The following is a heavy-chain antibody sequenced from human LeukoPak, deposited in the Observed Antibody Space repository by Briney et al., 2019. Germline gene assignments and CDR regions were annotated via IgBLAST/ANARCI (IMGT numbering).Heavy chain of an antibody. D-gene: IGHD1-1*01. CDR2: ISWNSGSI. J-gene: IGHJ4*02. CDR3: AASWTEVY. Sequence: GGSLRLSCVASGLKFDDYAMQWVRQAPGKGLEWVSGISWNSGSIAYADSVKGRFTISRDNAKNSLYLQMNSLRPEDTAFHYCAASWTEVYWGQGILVTVSS. CDR1: GLKFDDYA. V-gene: IGHV3-9*01.